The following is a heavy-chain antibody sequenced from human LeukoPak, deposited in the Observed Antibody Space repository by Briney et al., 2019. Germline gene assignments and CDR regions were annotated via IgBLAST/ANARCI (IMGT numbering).Heavy chain of an antibody. D-gene: IGHD3-10*01. CDR3: ARAGITMVRGRPMDV. J-gene: IGHJ6*02. Sequence: ASVKVSCKASGYTFTGYYMHWVRQAPGQGLEWMGWINPNSGGTNYAQKFQGRVTMTRDTSISTAYMELSRLRSDDTAVYYCARAGITMVRGRPMDVWGQGTTVTVSS. V-gene: IGHV1-2*02. CDR1: GYTFTGYY. CDR2: INPNSGGT.